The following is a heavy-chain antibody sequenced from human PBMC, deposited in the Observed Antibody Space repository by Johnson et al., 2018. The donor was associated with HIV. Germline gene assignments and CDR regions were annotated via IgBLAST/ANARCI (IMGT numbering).Heavy chain of an antibody. D-gene: IGHD2-15*01. Sequence: VQLVESGGGLAKPAWSPRLSCAASGFTFNDYGMNWVRQPPGKGLEWVSGLSWKGGITGYACSVRCRFTISRDTAKNSLYLQMNNLRAEDTALYYCVKDVTYCDAGNCFDAFDIWGHGTMVTVSS. CDR2: LSWKGGIT. CDR3: VKDVTYCDAGNCFDAFDI. CDR1: GFTFNDYG. V-gene: IGHV3-20*04. J-gene: IGHJ3*02.